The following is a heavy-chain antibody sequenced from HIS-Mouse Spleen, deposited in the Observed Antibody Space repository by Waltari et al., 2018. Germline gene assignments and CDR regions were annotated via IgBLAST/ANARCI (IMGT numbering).Heavy chain of an antibody. V-gene: IGHV4-34*01. J-gene: IGHJ4*02. CDR2: ISHSGST. CDR3: AGGKGSSSWYYFDY. Sequence: QVQLQQWGAGLLKPSETLSLTCAVYGGSFSGYYWSWIRQPPGKGLEWIGEISHSGSTNCTPCLKSRVTISVDTSKNQVSLKLGSVTAADTAVYYCAGGKGSSSWYYFDYWGQGTLVTVSS. CDR1: GGSFSGYY. D-gene: IGHD6-13*01.